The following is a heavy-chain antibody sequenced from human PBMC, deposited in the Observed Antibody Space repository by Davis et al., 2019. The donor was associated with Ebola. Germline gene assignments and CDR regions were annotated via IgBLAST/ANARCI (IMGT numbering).Heavy chain of an antibody. D-gene: IGHD3-22*01. CDR1: GSTFSNYA. CDR2: IIPIFGTT. V-gene: IGHV1-69*06. CDR3: ATTYDSRGYYSIGSFDF. Sequence: AASVKVSCKASGSTFSNYAINWVRQAPGQGPEWMGGIIPIFGTTNYAQKFQGRVTITADKSTSTAYMELSSLRSEDTAIYYCATTYDSRGYYSIGSFDFWGQGALVTVSS. J-gene: IGHJ4*02.